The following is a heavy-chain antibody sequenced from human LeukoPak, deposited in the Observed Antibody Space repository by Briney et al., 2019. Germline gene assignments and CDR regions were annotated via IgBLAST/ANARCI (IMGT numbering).Heavy chain of an antibody. D-gene: IGHD6-19*01. J-gene: IGHJ4*02. CDR2: INPSGGST. CDR1: GSIFTSYN. V-gene: IGHV1-46*01. CDR3: ASELNSSGWYLLGY. Sequence: GASVKVSCKASGSIFTSYNMYWVRQAPGQRLEWRGIINPSGGSTSYAQKFQGRVTMTRDMSTSTVYMELSSLRSEDTAVYYCASELNSSGWYLLGYWGQGTLSPSPQ.